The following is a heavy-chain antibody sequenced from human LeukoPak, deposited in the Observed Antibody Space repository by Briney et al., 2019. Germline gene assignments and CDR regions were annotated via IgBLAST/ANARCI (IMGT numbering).Heavy chain of an antibody. J-gene: IGHJ3*02. Sequence: GGSLRLSCAASGFTFSSYWMRWVRQAPGKGLEWVANIKQDGSEKNYVDSVKGRFAISRDNAKNSLYLRMNSLGAEDTAVYYCARVNPLVAPGALDIWGQGTMVAVSS. CDR3: ARVNPLVAPGALDI. CDR2: IKQDGSEK. CDR1: GFTFSSYW. D-gene: IGHD5-12*01. V-gene: IGHV3-7*01.